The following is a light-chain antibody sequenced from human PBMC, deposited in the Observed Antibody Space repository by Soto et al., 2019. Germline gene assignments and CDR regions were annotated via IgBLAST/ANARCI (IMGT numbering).Light chain of an antibody. CDR1: SGNIGGYNV. J-gene: IGLJ1*01. Sequence: QSVLTPPASVSGTPGQSITICCSGTSGNIGGYNVVSCYEQHPGTAPTVIVYDGITRPSAASDRSSSSTSGTPVSLTISVLQAEDEAEYYCCSYVCATTDVFGSAT. V-gene: IGLV2-23*01. CDR3: CSYVCATTDV. CDR2: DGI.